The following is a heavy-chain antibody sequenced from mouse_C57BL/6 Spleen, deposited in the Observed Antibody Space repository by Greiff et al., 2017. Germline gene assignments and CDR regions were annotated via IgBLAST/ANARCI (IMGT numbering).Heavy chain of an antibody. CDR2: IYPGDGDT. CDR1: GYAFSSYW. V-gene: IGHV1-80*01. D-gene: IGHD2-1*01. Sequence: QVQLKQSGAELVKPGASVKISCKASGYAFSSYWMNWVKQRPGKGLEWIGQIYPGDGDTNYNGKFKGKATLTADKSSSTAYMQLSSLTSEDSAVYFCARGEIYYGNLYYAMDYWGQGTSVTVSS. J-gene: IGHJ4*01. CDR3: ARGEIYYGNLYYAMDY.